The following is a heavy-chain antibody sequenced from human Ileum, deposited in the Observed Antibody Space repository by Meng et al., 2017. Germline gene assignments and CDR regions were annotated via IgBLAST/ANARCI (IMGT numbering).Heavy chain of an antibody. CDR1: GYTFGSYG. V-gene: IGHV1-18*01. CDR2: FVNYVDT. J-gene: IGHJ4*02. Sequence: QVNLLQSGPEVKKPGASVRSSCKASGYTFGSYGICWVRQAPGQGLEWMGWFVNYVDTYPAPKFQGRVTMTTDTHTNTAFMELRSLTSDDTAVYYCASGTPGRSYCDYWGQGTLVTVSS. D-gene: IGHD2-15*01. CDR3: ASGTPGRSYCDY.